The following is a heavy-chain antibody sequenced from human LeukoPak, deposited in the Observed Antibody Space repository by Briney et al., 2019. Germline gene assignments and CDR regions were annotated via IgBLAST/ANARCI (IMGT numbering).Heavy chain of an antibody. CDR1: GFTLSTYG. D-gene: IGHD4-17*01. CDR3: AKGRRSGDYVFDY. J-gene: IGHJ4*02. CDR2: ISGSGGST. V-gene: IGHV3-23*01. Sequence: GGSLRLSCAASGFTLSTYGMNWVRQAPGKGLEWVSAISGSGGSTYYADSVKGRFTISRDNSKNTLYLQMNSLRAEDTAVYYCAKGRRSGDYVFDYWGQGTLVTVSS.